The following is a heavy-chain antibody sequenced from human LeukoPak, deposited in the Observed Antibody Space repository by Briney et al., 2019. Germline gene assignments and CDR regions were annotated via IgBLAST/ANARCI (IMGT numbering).Heavy chain of an antibody. CDR2: IIPIFGTA. CDR1: GGTFSSYA. V-gene: IGHV1-69*13. D-gene: IGHD3-22*01. J-gene: IGHJ4*02. CDR3: ARVGGGDYYDSSGCLSY. Sequence: GASVKVSCKASGGTFSSYAISWVRQAPGQGLEWMGGIIPIFGTANYAQKFQGRVTITADESTSTAYMELSSLRSEDTAVYYCARVGGGDYYDSSGCLSYWGQGTLVTVSS.